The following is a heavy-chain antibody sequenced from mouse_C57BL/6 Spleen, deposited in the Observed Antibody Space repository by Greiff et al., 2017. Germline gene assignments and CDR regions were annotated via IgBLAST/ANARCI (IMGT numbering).Heavy chain of an antibody. CDR3: ARETYSNYYAMDY. V-gene: IGHV1-53*01. D-gene: IGHD2-5*01. CDR1: GYTFTSYW. Sequence: VKLQQPGTELVKPGASVKLSCKASGYTFTSYWMHWVKQRPGQGLEWIGNINPSNGGTNYNEKFKSKATLTVDKSSSTAYMQLSSLTSEDSAVYYCARETYSNYYAMDYGGQGTSVTVSS. CDR2: INPSNGGT. J-gene: IGHJ4*01.